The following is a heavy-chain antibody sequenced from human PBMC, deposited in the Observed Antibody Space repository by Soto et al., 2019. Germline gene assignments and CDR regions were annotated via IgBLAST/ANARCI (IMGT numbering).Heavy chain of an antibody. CDR3: AKDYSTVTTDPLSVVLFDY. CDR1: GFTFSSYA. J-gene: IGHJ4*02. CDR2: ITSDGRT. D-gene: IGHD4-17*01. Sequence: GSLRLSCAASGFTFSSYAMSWVRQAPGKGLEWVSIITSDGRTYYADSEKGRFTISRDNSKNTVYLQMNSLRAEDTAVYYCAKDYSTVTTDPLSVVLFDYWGQGALVTVSS. V-gene: IGHV3-23*01.